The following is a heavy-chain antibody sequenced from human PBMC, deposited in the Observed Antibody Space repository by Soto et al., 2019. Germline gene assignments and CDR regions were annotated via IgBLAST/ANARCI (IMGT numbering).Heavy chain of an antibody. CDR2: IIPIFGTA. CDR3: ARDWDGYNLL. V-gene: IGHV1-69*13. D-gene: IGHD5-12*01. CDR1: GGTFSSYA. Sequence: GASVKVSCKASGGTFSSYAISWVRQAPGQGLEWMGGIIPIFGTANYAQKFQGRVTITADESTSTAYMELSSLRSEDTAVYYCARDWDGYNLLWGQGTLVTVSS. J-gene: IGHJ4*02.